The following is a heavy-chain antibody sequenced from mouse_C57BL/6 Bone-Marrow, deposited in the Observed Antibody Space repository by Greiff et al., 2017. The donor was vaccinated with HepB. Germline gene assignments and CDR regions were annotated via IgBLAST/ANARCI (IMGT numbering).Heavy chain of an antibody. V-gene: IGHV1-37*01. Sequence: VQLKESGPELVKPGASVKISCKASGYSFTGYFMNWVKQSHGKILEWIGRINPYNGDTFYNQKFKGKATLTVDKSSSTAHMELLSLTSEDFAVYYCASPYDYDDYYAMDYWGQGTSVTVSS. CDR1: GYSFTGYF. J-gene: IGHJ4*01. CDR2: INPYNGDT. CDR3: ASPYDYDDYYAMDY. D-gene: IGHD2-4*01.